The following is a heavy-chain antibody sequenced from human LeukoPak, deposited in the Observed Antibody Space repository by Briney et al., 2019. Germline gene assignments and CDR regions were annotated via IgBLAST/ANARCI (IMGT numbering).Heavy chain of an antibody. CDR1: GGTFNSYA. J-gene: IGHJ6*03. CDR3: ARRGGRFSSWYVPALSYYYYYMDV. CDR2: MNPNSGNT. D-gene: IGHD6-13*01. Sequence: ASVKVSCKASGGTFNSYAISWVRQATGQGLEWMGWMNPNSGNTGYAQKFQGRVTMTRNTSISTAYMELSSLRSEDTAVYYCARRGGRFSSWYVPALSYYYYYMDVWGKGTTVTISS. V-gene: IGHV1-8*02.